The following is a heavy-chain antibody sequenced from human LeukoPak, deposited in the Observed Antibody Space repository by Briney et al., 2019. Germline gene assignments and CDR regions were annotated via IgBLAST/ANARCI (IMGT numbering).Heavy chain of an antibody. J-gene: IGHJ4*02. D-gene: IGHD6-19*01. CDR2: IYTSGST. V-gene: IGHV4-61*02. CDR3: ARDSGSGTYY. Sequence: SETLSLTCTVSGGSISSGSYYWSWIRQPAGKGLEWIGRIYTSGSTNYNPSLRSRVIISIDTSKNQFSLQLSSVTAADTAVYYCARDSGSGTYYWGQGTLVTVSS. CDR1: GGSISSGSYY.